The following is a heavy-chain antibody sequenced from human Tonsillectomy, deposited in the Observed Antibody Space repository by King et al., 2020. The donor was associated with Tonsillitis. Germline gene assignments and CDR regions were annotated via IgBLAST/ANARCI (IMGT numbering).Heavy chain of an antibody. CDR2: INPSAGST. CDR3: ARGQYYYDSSGYYPLYFAS. V-gene: IGHV1-46*01. CDR1: GYTFTSYY. J-gene: IGHJ4*02. Sequence: QLVQSGAEVTKPGASVKVSCKASGYTFTSYYMHWVRQAPGQGLEWMGIINPSAGSTSYAQKFQGRATMTRDTSTSTVYMELSSLTSEDTAVYYCARGQYYYDSSGYYPLYFASWGQGTLITVSS. D-gene: IGHD3-22*01.